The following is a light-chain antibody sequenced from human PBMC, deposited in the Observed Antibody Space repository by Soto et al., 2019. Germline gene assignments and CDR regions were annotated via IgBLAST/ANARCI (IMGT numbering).Light chain of an antibody. CDR1: SGHSNYA. CDR2: LNSDGSH. J-gene: IGLJ2*01. CDR3: QTWGSGIVV. V-gene: IGLV4-69*01. Sequence: QSVLTQSPSASASLGASVKLTCTLSSGHSNYAIAWHQQQSEKGPRYLMKLNSDGSHSKGDGIPDRFSGSSSGAERYLTLSRLTSEDEADYYCQTWGSGIVVFGGGTKLTVL.